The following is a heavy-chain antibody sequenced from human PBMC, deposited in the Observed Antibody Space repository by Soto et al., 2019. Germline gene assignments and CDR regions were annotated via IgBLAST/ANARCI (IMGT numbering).Heavy chain of an antibody. V-gene: IGHV1-69*01. CDR1: GGTFSSYA. Sequence: QVQLVQSGAEVKKPGSSVKVSCKASGGTFSSYAISWVRQAPGLGLEWMGGIIPIFGTANYAQKFQGRVTITADEAPSTAYMELSSLRSEHKAVYYCAYSMVRGVRRTNWFDPWGQGTLVTVSS. D-gene: IGHD3-10*01. CDR3: AYSMVRGVRRTNWFDP. CDR2: IIPIFGTA. J-gene: IGHJ5*02.